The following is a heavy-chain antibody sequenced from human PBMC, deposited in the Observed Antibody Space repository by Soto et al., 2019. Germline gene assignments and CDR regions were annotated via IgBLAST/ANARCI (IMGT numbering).Heavy chain of an antibody. Sequence: QVPLVESGGGVVQPGRSLRLSCAASGFTFSSYAMHWVRQAPGKGLEWVAVISYDGSNKYYADSVKGRFTISRDNSKNTLYLQMNSLRAEDTAVYYCASEGYYDDYWGQGTLVTVSS. V-gene: IGHV3-30-3*01. CDR1: GFTFSSYA. CDR3: ASEGYYDDY. CDR2: ISYDGSNK. J-gene: IGHJ4*02. D-gene: IGHD3-22*01.